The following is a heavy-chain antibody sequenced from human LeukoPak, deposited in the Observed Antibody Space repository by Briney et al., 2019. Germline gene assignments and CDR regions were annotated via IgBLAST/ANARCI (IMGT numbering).Heavy chain of an antibody. J-gene: IGHJ4*02. CDR2: ISGSGGST. CDR1: GFTFSSYA. Sequence: GGSLRLSCAASGFTFSSYAMSWVRQAPGKGLEWVSAISGSGGSTYYADSVKGRFTISRDNSKNTLYLQMNSLRDEDTAVYYCAREGKLGVVTSKAFDYWGQGTLVTVSS. D-gene: IGHD4-23*01. V-gene: IGHV3-23*01. CDR3: AREGKLGVVTSKAFDY.